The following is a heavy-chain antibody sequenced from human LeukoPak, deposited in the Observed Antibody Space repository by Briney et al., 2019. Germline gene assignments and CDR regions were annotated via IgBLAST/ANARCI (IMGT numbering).Heavy chain of an antibody. CDR3: ARKHRYSSGWYDAFDI. V-gene: IGHV3-11*04. CDR2: ISSSGSTI. D-gene: IGHD6-19*01. Sequence: GGSLRLSCAASGFTFSDYYMSWIRQAPGKGLEWVSYISSSGSTIYYADSVKGRFTISRDNAKNSLYLQMNSLRAEDTAVYYCARKHRYSSGWYDAFDIWGQGTMVTVSS. CDR1: GFTFSDYY. J-gene: IGHJ3*02.